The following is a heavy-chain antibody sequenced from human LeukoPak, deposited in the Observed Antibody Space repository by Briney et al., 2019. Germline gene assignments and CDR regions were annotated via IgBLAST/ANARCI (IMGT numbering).Heavy chain of an antibody. CDR2: ISSNGGST. CDR3: ARLNYYDSSGLDY. Sequence: WGSLRLSCAASGFTFSSYAMHWVRQAPGKGLEYVSAISSNGGSTYYANSVKGRFTISRDNSKNTLYLQMGSLRAEDMAVYYCARLNYYDSSGLDYWGQGTLVTVSS. CDR1: GFTFSSYA. J-gene: IGHJ4*02. V-gene: IGHV3-64*01. D-gene: IGHD3-22*01.